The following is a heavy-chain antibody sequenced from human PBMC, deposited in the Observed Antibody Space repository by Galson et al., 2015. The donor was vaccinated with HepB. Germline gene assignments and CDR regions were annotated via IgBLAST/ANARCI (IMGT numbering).Heavy chain of an antibody. J-gene: IGHJ4*02. Sequence: QSGAEVKKSGESLKISCKGSGYTFTKNWIAWVRQTPGKGLEWMGFIYPGDSDTRYSPSFQGQVTISADKFISTAYLQWSSLRASDTAIYYCVRHTTCSNGACSKIENWGQGTLVTASS. V-gene: IGHV5-51*01. D-gene: IGHD2-8*01. CDR3: VRHTTCSNGACSKIEN. CDR2: IYPGDSDT. CDR1: GYTFTKNW.